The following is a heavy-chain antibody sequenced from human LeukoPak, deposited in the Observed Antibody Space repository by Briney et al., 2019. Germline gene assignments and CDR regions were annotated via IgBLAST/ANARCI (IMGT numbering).Heavy chain of an antibody. V-gene: IGHV1-18*01. J-gene: IGHJ6*02. CDR3: ARDSPYQLLYPVAKYYYGMDV. D-gene: IGHD2-2*02. CDR1: GYTFTSYG. Sequence: ASVKVSCKASGYTFTSYGISWVRQAPGQGLEWMGWISAYNGNTNYAQKLQGRVTMTTDTSTSTAYMELRSLRSDDTAVYYCARDSPYQLLYPVAKYYYGMDVWGQGTTVTVSS. CDR2: ISAYNGNT.